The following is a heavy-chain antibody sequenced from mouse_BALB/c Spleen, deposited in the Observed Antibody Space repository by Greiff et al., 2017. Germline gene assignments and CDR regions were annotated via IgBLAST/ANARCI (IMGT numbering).Heavy chain of an antibody. V-gene: IGHV14-3*02. D-gene: IGHD2-4*01. Sequence: VQLKESGAELVKPGASVKLSCTASGFNIKDTYMHWVKQRPEQGLEWIGRIDPANGNTKYDPKFQGKATITADTSSNTAYLQLSSLTSEDTAVYYCARPDYDGNYFDYWGQGTTLTVSS. CDR2: IDPANGNT. CDR1: GFNIKDTY. J-gene: IGHJ2*01. CDR3: ARPDYDGNYFDY.